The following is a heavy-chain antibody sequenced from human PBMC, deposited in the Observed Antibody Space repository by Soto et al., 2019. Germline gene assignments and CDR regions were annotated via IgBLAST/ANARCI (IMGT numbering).Heavy chain of an antibody. Sequence: SETLSLTCTVSGGSIGSYYWSWIRQPPGKGLEWIGSIYYSGSTYYNPSLKSRVTISVDTSKNQFSLKLSSVTAADTAVYYCAEGRIYYDILTGYYIGYYGMDVWGQGTTVT. CDR3: AEGRIYYDILTGYYIGYYGMDV. J-gene: IGHJ6*02. CDR1: GGSIGSYY. D-gene: IGHD3-9*01. CDR2: IYYSGST. V-gene: IGHV4-59*05.